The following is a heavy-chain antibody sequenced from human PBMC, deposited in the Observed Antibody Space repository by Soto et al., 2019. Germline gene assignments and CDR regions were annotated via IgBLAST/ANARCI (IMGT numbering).Heavy chain of an antibody. V-gene: IGHV3-30*03. Sequence: PGGSLRLSCTVSGFTFSSYSMNWVRQAPGKGLEWVALISYDGSDKDYADSVKGRFTISRDNSRNTLFLQMNSLRAEDTAVYYCARDYYKYYDSSGYYRSPAYWGQGTLVTVSS. CDR2: ISYDGSDK. CDR1: GFTFSSYS. CDR3: ARDYYKYYDSSGYYRSPAY. D-gene: IGHD3-22*01. J-gene: IGHJ4*02.